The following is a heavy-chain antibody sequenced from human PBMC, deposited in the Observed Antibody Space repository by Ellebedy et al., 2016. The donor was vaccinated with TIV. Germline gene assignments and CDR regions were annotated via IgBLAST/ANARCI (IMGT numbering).Heavy chain of an antibody. J-gene: IGHJ4*02. CDR3: AKGRGGGSDSSAPRYYFDS. CDR1: GFTFNNYA. V-gene: IGHV3-23*01. Sequence: GESLKISCAASGFTFNNYAMSWVRPAPGKGLEWVSTISHTGSRTYYANSVEGRFIISRDNSKRTLYLQMNSLRAEDKAVYYCAKGRGGGSDSSAPRYYFDSWGLGTLVTVSS. CDR2: ISHTGSRT. D-gene: IGHD6-19*01.